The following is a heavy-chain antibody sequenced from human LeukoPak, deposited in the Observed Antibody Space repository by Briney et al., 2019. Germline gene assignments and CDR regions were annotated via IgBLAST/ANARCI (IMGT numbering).Heavy chain of an antibody. CDR3: AKGSVGDYVLFDY. V-gene: IGHV3-23*01. Sequence: GGSLRLSCAASGFALSSSAMSWVRQAPGKGLEWVSIIVGSGAYTYYADSVKGRFTISRDNSKNTLYLQMNSLTAEDTAVYYCAKGSVGDYVLFDYWGQGTLVTVSS. CDR2: IVGSGAYT. J-gene: IGHJ4*02. D-gene: IGHD4-17*01. CDR1: GFALSSSA.